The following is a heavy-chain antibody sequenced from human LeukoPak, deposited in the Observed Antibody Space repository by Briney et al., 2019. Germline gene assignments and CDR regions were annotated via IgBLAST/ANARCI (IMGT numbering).Heavy chain of an antibody. CDR1: GGSISSYY. V-gene: IGHV4-59*01. CDR3: ARGVYIAAAQYGY. CDR2: IYYSGTT. Sequence: PSETLSLTCTVSGGSISSYYWSWIRQPPGKGLEWIVYIYYSGTTNYNPSLKSRVTISVDTSKNQFSLKLSSVTAADTAVYYRARGVYIAAAQYGYWGQGTLVTVSS. J-gene: IGHJ4*02. D-gene: IGHD6-13*01.